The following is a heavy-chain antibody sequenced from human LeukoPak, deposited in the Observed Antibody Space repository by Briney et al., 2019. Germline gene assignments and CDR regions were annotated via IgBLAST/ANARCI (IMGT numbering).Heavy chain of an antibody. Sequence: GESLKISCQGSGYNFNTYWVAWVRQLPGKGLEWMGIIRPMNSDVRYSPSFQGQVTISADRSINTAYLQWSSLTASDTAVYYCATIYSSGWYTDYWGQGTLVSVSS. CDR2: IRPMNSDV. J-gene: IGHJ4*02. V-gene: IGHV5-51*01. D-gene: IGHD6-19*01. CDR1: GYNFNTYW. CDR3: ATIYSSGWYTDY.